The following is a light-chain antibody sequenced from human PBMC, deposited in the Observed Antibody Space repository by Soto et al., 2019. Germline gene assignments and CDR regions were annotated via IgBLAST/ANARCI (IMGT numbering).Light chain of an antibody. CDR2: KAS. J-gene: IGKJ1*01. CDR3: QHYNNDPWT. V-gene: IGKV1-5*03. Sequence: DIQMTQYPSILSASVGDRVTITCRASQSISSWLAWYQQKPGKAPNLLIHKASHLESGVPSRFSGSGSGTEFTLTISSLQPGDFATYYCQHYNNDPWTCGQGTKV. CDR1: QSISSW.